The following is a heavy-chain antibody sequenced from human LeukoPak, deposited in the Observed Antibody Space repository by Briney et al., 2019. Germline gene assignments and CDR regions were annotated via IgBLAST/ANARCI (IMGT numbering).Heavy chain of an antibody. Sequence: SETLSLTCTVSGVSISSYYWSWIRQPPGKGLEWIGYIYYSGSTYYNPSLKSRVTISVDTSKNQFSLKLSSVTAADTAVYYCARGDSSGWYYFDYWGQGTLVTVSS. CDR1: GVSISSYY. CDR2: IYYSGST. J-gene: IGHJ4*02. CDR3: ARGDSSGWYYFDY. D-gene: IGHD6-19*01. V-gene: IGHV4-59*12.